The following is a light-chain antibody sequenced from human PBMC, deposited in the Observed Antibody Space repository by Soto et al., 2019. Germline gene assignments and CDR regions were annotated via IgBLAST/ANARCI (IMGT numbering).Light chain of an antibody. CDR3: SSFRNGTVYV. V-gene: IGLV2-14*03. J-gene: IGLJ1*01. CDR1: SSDVGGYNY. CDR2: DVS. Sequence: QSALTQPASVSVSPGQSITISCTGTSSDVGGYNYVSWYQLHPGKAPRLMIFDVSNRPSGVSNRFSGSKSGNTASLSISGLQAEDDADYYCSSFRNGTVYVFGTGTKLTVL.